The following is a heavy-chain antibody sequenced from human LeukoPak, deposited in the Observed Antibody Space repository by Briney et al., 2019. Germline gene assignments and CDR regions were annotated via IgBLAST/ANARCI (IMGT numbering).Heavy chain of an antibody. Sequence: ASVKVSYKASGYTFTSYGISWVRQAPGQGLEWMGWISAYNGNTNCAQKLQGRVTMTTDTSTSTAYMELRSLRSDDTAVYYCARYYYDSSGYYLGNWFDPWGQGTLVTVSS. CDR1: GYTFTSYG. J-gene: IGHJ5*02. CDR2: ISAYNGNT. D-gene: IGHD3-22*01. CDR3: ARYYYDSSGYYLGNWFDP. V-gene: IGHV1-18*01.